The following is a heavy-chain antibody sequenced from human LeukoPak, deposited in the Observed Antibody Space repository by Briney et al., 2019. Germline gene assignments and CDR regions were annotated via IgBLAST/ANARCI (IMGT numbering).Heavy chain of an antibody. CDR2: INPFSGGT. J-gene: IGHJ4*02. D-gene: IGHD1-7*01. V-gene: IGHV1-2*04. CDR3: ARYPITGTTVSGYYFDY. CDR1: GYSFTDYY. Sequence: ASVKVSCKASGYSFTDYYIHWVRQAPGQGLEWMGWINPFSGGTKYAQKFQGWVTMTRDTSISTAYMELSRLASDDTAVYYCARYPITGTTVSGYYFDYWGQGTLVTVSS.